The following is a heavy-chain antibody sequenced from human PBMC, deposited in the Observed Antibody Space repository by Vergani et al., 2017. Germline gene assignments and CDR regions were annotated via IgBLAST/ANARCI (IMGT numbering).Heavy chain of an antibody. V-gene: IGHV4-38-2*01. CDR3: ARFLTGTTIYYYYGMDV. CDR1: GYSISSGYY. Sequence: QVQLQESGPGLVKPSETLSLTCVVSGYSISSGYYWGWIRQPPGKGLEWIGSIYHSGSTYYNPSLKSRVTISVDKSKNQFSLKLSSVTAADTAVYYCARFLTGTTIYYYYGMDVWGQGTTVTVSS. CDR2: IYHSGST. D-gene: IGHD1-20*01. J-gene: IGHJ6*02.